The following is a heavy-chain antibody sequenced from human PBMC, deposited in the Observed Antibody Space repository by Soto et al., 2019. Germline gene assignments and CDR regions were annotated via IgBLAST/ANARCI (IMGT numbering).Heavy chain of an antibody. J-gene: IGHJ3*02. CDR1: GFTFSSYW. CDR2: INSDGSST. CDR3: ARGTIAAIDAFDI. V-gene: IGHV3-74*01. D-gene: IGHD6-13*01. Sequence: PGGSLRLSCAASGFTFSSYWMHRVRQAPGKGLVWVSRINSDGSSTSYADSVKGRFTISRDNAKNTLYLQMNSLRAEDTAVYYCARGTIAAIDAFDIWGQGTMVTVSS.